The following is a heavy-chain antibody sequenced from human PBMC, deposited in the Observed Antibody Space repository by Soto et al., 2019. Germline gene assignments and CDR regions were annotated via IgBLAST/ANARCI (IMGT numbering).Heavy chain of an antibody. J-gene: IGHJ4*02. CDR1: GYTFTSYG. CDR3: ARDGYSTNFAY. V-gene: IGHV1-18*01. Sequence: QVQLVQSGAEVKKPGASVKVSCKASGYTFTSYGISWVRQAPGQGLEWMGWISAYNSNTNYAQKLQGRVTMTTDTAPSIASMALRSLRSDDTAVYYCARDGYSTNFAYWGQGTLVTVSS. D-gene: IGHD6-13*01. CDR2: ISAYNSNT.